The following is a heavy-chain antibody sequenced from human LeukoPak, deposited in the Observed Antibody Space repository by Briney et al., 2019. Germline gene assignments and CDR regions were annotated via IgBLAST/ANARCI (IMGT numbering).Heavy chain of an antibody. D-gene: IGHD6-19*01. Sequence: KASETLSLTCTVSGGSISSGGYYWSWIRQHPGKGLEWIRYIHYSGSTYYSPSLKRRVTISVDTSKNLFFLKLSSVTAADTAVYYCARNSAVATSRSWFDPWGQGTLVTVSS. V-gene: IGHV4-31*03. CDR3: ARNSAVATSRSWFDP. CDR2: IHYSGST. J-gene: IGHJ5*02. CDR1: GGSISSGGYY.